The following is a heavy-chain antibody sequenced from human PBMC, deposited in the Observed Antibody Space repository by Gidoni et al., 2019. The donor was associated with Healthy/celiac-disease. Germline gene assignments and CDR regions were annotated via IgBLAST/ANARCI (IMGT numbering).Heavy chain of an antibody. V-gene: IGHV3-48*04. D-gene: IGHD3-22*01. CDR1: GFTFSSYS. Sequence: EVQLVESGGGLVQPGGSLRLSCAASGFTFSSYSMNWVRQAQGKGLELVSYISSSSSTIYYADSVKGRFTISRDNAKNSLYLQMNSLRAEDTAVYYCARDSYYYDSSGYSYYYYGMDVWGQGTTVTVSS. J-gene: IGHJ6*02. CDR2: ISSSSSTI. CDR3: ARDSYYYDSSGYSYYYYGMDV.